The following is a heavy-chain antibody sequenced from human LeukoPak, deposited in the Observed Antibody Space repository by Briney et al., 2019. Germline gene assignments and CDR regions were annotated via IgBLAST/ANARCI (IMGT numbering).Heavy chain of an antibody. CDR3: VSFYETY. J-gene: IGHJ4*02. Sequence: PGGSLRLSCAASGDYWMHWVRQVPGEGLVGVSHIYTDGSWTSYADSLKGRFTISKDNAKNTVYLQMNSLRAEDPAVYYCVSFYETYWGRGTLVTVSS. CDR2: IYTDGSWT. CDR1: GDYW. D-gene: IGHD2/OR15-2a*01. V-gene: IGHV3-74*01.